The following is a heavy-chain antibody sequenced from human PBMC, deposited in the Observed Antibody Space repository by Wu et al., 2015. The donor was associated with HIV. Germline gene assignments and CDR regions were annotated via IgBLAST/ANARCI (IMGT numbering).Heavy chain of an antibody. CDR3: ARGIAVTPMANWFDP. V-gene: IGHV1-18*01. CDR1: GYTFTSYG. CDR2: ISADNINT. Sequence: QVQLVQSGPEVKNPGASVKVSCKAFGYTFTSYGVSWVRQAPGQGLEWMGWISADNINTHYAQKLQGRVTLTTDTSTSTAYMELRSLRSDDTAVLYCARGIAVTPMANWFDPWGQGTLVTVSS. J-gene: IGHJ5*02. D-gene: IGHD6-19*01.